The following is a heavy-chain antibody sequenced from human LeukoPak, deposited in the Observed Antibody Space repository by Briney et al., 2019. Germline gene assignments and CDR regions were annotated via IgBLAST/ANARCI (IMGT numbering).Heavy chain of an antibody. Sequence: PGGSLRLSCAASGITFSSYSMTWVRQAPGKGLEWISYLSSDNYTIYYADSVKGRFIISRDNSKNTLYLQMNSLRAEDTAVYYCAKSPGGRLDIVATNFDYWGQGTLVTVSS. D-gene: IGHD5-12*01. CDR1: GITFSSYS. J-gene: IGHJ4*02. CDR3: AKSPGGRLDIVATNFDY. V-gene: IGHV3-48*01. CDR2: LSSDNYTI.